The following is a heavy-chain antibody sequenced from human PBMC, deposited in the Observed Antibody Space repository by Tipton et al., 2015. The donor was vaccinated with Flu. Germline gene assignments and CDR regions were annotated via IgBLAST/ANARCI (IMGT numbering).Heavy chain of an antibody. Sequence: GSLRLSCAASGFSFRNYAMSWVRQTPGKGLDWVSAISGGGDRTDYADSVKGRFSISRANSKNTLYLQMNSLRDEDTAVDYCAKLYYYGTSWNPGIDAFDFWGQGTMVTVSS. CDR3: AKLYYYGTSWNPGIDAFDF. J-gene: IGHJ3*01. CDR1: GFSFRNYA. V-gene: IGHV3-23*01. D-gene: IGHD3-10*01. CDR2: ISGGGDRT.